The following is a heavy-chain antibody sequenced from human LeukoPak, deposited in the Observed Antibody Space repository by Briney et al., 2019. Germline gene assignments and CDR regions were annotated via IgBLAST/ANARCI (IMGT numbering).Heavy chain of an antibody. CDR3: ARGLAAVAGTKVFDY. CDR1: GYTFTGYY. CDR2: INPNSGGT. V-gene: IGHV1-2*02. Sequence: GASVKVSCKASGYTFTGYYMHWVRQAPGQGLEWMGWINPNSGGTNYAQKFQGRVTMTRDTSISTAYMELSRLRSDDTAVYYCARGLAAVAGTKVFDYWGQGTLVTVSS. J-gene: IGHJ4*02. D-gene: IGHD6-19*01.